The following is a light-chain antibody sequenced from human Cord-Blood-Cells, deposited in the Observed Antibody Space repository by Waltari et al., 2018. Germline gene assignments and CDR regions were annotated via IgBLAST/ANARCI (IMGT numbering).Light chain of an antibody. CDR1: SSDLGGYNY. CDR3: CSYAGSFYV. Sequence: QSALTQPRSVSGSPGQSVTIACTGTSSDLGGYNYVSWYQQHPGKAPKLMIYDVSKRPSGVPDRFSGSKSGNTASLTISGLQAEDEADYYCCSYAGSFYVFGTGTKVTVL. J-gene: IGLJ1*01. CDR2: DVS. V-gene: IGLV2-11*01.